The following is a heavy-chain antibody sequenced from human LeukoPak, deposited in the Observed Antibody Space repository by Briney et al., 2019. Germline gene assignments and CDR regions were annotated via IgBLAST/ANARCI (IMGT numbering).Heavy chain of an antibody. CDR2: INWNGGST. Sequence: GGSLRLSCAASGFTFDDYGMGWVRQAPGKGLEWVSGINWNGGSTGYADSVKGRFTISRDNSKNTLYLQMNSLRAEDTAVYYCARMSKWLQNYFDYWGQGTLVTVSS. D-gene: IGHD5-12*01. CDR3: ARMSKWLQNYFDY. J-gene: IGHJ4*02. V-gene: IGHV3-20*04. CDR1: GFTFDDYG.